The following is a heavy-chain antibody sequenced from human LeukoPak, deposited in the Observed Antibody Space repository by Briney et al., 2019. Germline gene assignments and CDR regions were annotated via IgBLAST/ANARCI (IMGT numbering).Heavy chain of an antibody. Sequence: SETLSLTCTVSGGSISRGGYYWSWIRHHPGKGLEWIGYIYYNGSAYYNPSLKSRVTISVDTSKNQFSLKLSSVTAADTAVYYCARGYKLSSGWPNDAFDIWGQGTMVTVSS. V-gene: IGHV4-31*03. J-gene: IGHJ3*02. D-gene: IGHD6-19*01. CDR3: ARGYKLSSGWPNDAFDI. CDR2: IYYNGSA. CDR1: GGSISRGGYY.